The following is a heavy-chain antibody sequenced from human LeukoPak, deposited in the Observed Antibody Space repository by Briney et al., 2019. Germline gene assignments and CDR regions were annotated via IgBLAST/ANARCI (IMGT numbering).Heavy chain of an antibody. Sequence: ASVKVSCKASGYTFTSYYMHWVRQAPGQGLEWMGIINPSGGSTSYAQKFQGRVTMTRDTSTSTVYMELSSLRSKDTAVYYCARARGSSWFYYYYYYMDVWGKGTTVTVSS. V-gene: IGHV1-46*01. J-gene: IGHJ6*03. CDR1: GYTFTSYY. CDR3: ARARGSSWFYYYYYYMDV. D-gene: IGHD6-13*01. CDR2: INPSGGST.